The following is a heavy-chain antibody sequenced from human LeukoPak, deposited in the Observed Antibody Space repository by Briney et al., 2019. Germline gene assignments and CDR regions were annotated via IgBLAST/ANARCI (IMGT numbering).Heavy chain of an antibody. CDR3: ARDRGDYYFDY. CDR1: GLAASVNS. V-gene: IGHV3-66*02. J-gene: IGHJ4*02. D-gene: IGHD2-21*02. Sequence: VRSLRLSSAPSGLAASVNSISSVRETPGKGLEWVSVIYSGDRPHYADSVKGRFTISRDNSKNTLYLQMNSLRAEDTAVYYCARDRGDYYFDYWGQGTLVTVSS. CDR2: IYSGDRP.